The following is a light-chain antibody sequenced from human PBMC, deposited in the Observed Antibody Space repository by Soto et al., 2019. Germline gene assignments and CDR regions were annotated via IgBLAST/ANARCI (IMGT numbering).Light chain of an antibody. V-gene: IGLV2-14*01. J-gene: IGLJ1*01. Sequence: QSALGQTASVSGSPGQSITISCTGTSSDVGNYKYVSWYQQHPGKAPKLMIYEVSNRPSGVSNRFSGSKSGNTASLTISGLQAEDETDYYCFSYTSSGTYVFGTGTKVTVL. CDR2: EVS. CDR1: SSDVGNYKY. CDR3: FSYTSSGTYV.